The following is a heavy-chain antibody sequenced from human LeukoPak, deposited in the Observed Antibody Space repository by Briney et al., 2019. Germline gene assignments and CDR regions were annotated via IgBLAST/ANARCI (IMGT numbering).Heavy chain of an antibody. CDR2: ISSSSSYI. Sequence: PGGSLRLSCAASGFTFSSYSMNWVRQAPGKGLEWVSSISSSSSYIYYADSVKGRFTISRDNAKNSLYLQMNSLRAEDTAVYYCAKDPYSSGGNWFDPWGQGTLVTVSS. J-gene: IGHJ5*02. CDR3: AKDPYSSGGNWFDP. D-gene: IGHD6-19*01. V-gene: IGHV3-21*04. CDR1: GFTFSSYS.